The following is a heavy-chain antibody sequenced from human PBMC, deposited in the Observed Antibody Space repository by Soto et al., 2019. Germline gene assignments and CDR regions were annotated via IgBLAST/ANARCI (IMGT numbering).Heavy chain of an antibody. Sequence: SETLSLTCTVSGGSISGYYWSWIRQPPGKGLEWIGYIYYSGSTNYNPSLKSRVTISVDTSKNQFSLKLSSVTAADTAVYYCARVWGGGFDFWGQGTMVTVSS. CDR3: ARVWGGGFDF. D-gene: IGHD3-10*01. CDR1: GGSISGYY. J-gene: IGHJ3*01. V-gene: IGHV4-59*01. CDR2: IYYSGST.